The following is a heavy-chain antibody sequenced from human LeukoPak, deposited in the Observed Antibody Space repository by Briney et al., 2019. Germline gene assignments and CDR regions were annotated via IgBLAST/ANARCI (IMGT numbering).Heavy chain of an antibody. CDR3: ARQFCSSTSCYKAIDY. D-gene: IGHD2-2*02. CDR2: IYPGDSDT. Sequence: GESLKTSCKGSGYSFTSYWIGWVRQMPGKGLEWMGIIYPGDSDTRYSPSFQGQVTISADKSISTAYLQWSSLKASDTAMYYCARQFCSSTSCYKAIDYWGQGTLVTVSS. V-gene: IGHV5-51*01. J-gene: IGHJ4*02. CDR1: GYSFTSYW.